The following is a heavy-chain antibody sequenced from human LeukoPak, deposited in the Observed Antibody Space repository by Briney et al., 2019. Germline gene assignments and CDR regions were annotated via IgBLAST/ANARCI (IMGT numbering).Heavy chain of an antibody. CDR1: GGSFSGYY. CDR2: INHSGST. CDR3: ARAPIMPLRYHPHRGYWFDP. D-gene: IGHD2-2*01. Sequence: SETLSLTCAVYGGSFSGYYWSWIRQPPGKGLEWIGEINHSGSTNYNPSLKSRVTISVDTSKNQFSLKLSSVTAADTAVYYCARAPIMPLRYHPHRGYWFDPRGQGTLVTVFS. V-gene: IGHV4-34*01. J-gene: IGHJ5*02.